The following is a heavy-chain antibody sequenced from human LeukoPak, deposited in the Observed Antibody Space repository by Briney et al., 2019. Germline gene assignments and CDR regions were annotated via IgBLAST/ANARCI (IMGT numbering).Heavy chain of an antibody. CDR3: ARDPRITMVRGVIRSPY. D-gene: IGHD3-10*01. CDR1: GYTFTGYY. Sequence: GASVEVSCKASGYTFTGYYMHWVRQAPGQGLEWMGRINPNSGGTNYAQKFQGRVTMTRDTSISTAYMELSRLRSDDTAVYYCARDPRITMVRGVIRSPYWGQGTLVTVSS. CDR2: INPNSGGT. V-gene: IGHV1-2*06. J-gene: IGHJ4*02.